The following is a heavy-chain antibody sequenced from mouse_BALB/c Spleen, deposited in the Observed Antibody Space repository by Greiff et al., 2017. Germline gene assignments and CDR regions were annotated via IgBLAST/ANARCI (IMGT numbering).Heavy chain of an antibody. Sequence: EVQLVESGPELVKPGASVKMSCKASGYTFTSYVMHWVKQKPGQGLEWIGYINPYNDGTKYNEKFKGKATLTSDKSSSTAYMELSSLTSEDSAVYYCARSPYYGSRAWFAYWGQGTLVTVSA. CDR2: INPYNDGT. CDR3: ARSPYYGSRAWFAY. D-gene: IGHD1-1*01. CDR1: GYTFTSYV. V-gene: IGHV1-14*01. J-gene: IGHJ3*01.